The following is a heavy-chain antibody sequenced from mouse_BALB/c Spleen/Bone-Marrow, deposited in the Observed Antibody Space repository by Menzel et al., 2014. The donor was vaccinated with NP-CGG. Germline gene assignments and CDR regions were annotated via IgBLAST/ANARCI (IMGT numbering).Heavy chain of an antibody. CDR3: AREWDWGYYFDY. CDR1: GYTFTDYY. D-gene: IGHD4-1*01. CDR2: IYPGSGNT. Sequence: QVQLQQSGAELARPGASVKLFCKASGYTFTDYYINWVKQKPGQGLEWIGWIYPGSGNTKYNEKFKGKATLTVDTSSSTAYMQLSSLTSEDTAVYFCAREWDWGYYFDYWGQGTTLTVSS. V-gene: IGHV1-84*02. J-gene: IGHJ2*01.